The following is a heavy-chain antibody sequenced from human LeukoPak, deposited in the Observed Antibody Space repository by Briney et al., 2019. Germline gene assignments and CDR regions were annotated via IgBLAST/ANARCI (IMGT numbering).Heavy chain of an antibody. Sequence: PSETLSLTCTVSGGSISSYYWSWIRQPPGKGLEWIGYIYYSGSTNYNPSLKSRVTISVDTSKNQFSLMLSSVTAADTAVYYCARVETSSGLPYYYYYYMDVWGKGTTVTISS. V-gene: IGHV4-59*01. CDR1: GGSISSYY. CDR3: ARVETSSGLPYYYYYYMDV. D-gene: IGHD6-19*01. CDR2: IYYSGST. J-gene: IGHJ6*03.